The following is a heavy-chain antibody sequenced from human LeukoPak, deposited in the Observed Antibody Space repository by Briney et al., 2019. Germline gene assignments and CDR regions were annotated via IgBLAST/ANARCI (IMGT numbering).Heavy chain of an antibody. CDR2: IYTSGST. D-gene: IGHD3-22*01. V-gene: IGHV4-4*07. Sequence: KSSETLSLTCTVSGGSISSYYWSWIRQPAGKGLEWIGRIYTSGSTNYNPSLKSRVTMSVDTSKNQFPLKLSSVTAADTAVYYCARGTVTYYYDSSGYDYYYYYYMDVWGKGTTVTVSS. J-gene: IGHJ6*03. CDR3: ARGTVTYYYDSSGYDYYYYYYMDV. CDR1: GGSISSYY.